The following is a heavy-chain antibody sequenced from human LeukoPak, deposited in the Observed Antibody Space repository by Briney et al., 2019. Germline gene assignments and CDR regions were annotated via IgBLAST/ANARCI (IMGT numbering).Heavy chain of an antibody. CDR2: ISSSSSYI. CDR1: GFTFSSYS. J-gene: IGHJ4*02. CDR3: ARANRVDIVATRLPDRIDY. D-gene: IGHD5-12*01. V-gene: IGHV3-21*01. Sequence: PGGSLRLSCAASGFTFSSYSMNWVRQAPGKGLEWVSSISSSSSYIYYADSVKGRFTISRDNAKNSLYLQMNSLRAEDTAVYYCARANRVDIVATRLPDRIDYCCQGTLVTVSS.